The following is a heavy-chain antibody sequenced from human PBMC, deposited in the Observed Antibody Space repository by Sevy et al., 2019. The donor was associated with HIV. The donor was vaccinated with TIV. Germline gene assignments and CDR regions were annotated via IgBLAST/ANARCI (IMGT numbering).Heavy chain of an antibody. Sequence: SETLSLTCTVSGGSISSGGYYWSWIRQHPGKGLEWIGYIYYSGSTYYNPSLKSRVTISVDTSKNQFSLKLSSVTAADTVVYYCARGLYCSSTSCYDPYNWFDPWGQGTLVTVSS. CDR1: GGSISSGGYY. CDR3: ARGLYCSSTSCYDPYNWFDP. D-gene: IGHD2-2*01. CDR2: IYYSGST. J-gene: IGHJ5*02. V-gene: IGHV4-31*03.